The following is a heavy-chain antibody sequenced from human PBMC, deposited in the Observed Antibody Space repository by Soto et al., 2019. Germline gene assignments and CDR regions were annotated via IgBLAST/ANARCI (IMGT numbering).Heavy chain of an antibody. CDR3: ARDLMGRSCTVLNDMDV. J-gene: IGHJ6*02. CDR1: GYTLTSFY. D-gene: IGHD6-13*01. CDR2: INPGGGST. Sequence: QVQLLQSGAEVKKPGASVKVSCKTFGYTLTSFYIHWVRQAPGQGLEWMGIINPGGGSTTYAQKFQGRVTMTSDTSTSTVYMELSSLRSEDTAIYYCARDLMGRSCTVLNDMDVWGQGTTVTVSS. V-gene: IGHV1-46*01.